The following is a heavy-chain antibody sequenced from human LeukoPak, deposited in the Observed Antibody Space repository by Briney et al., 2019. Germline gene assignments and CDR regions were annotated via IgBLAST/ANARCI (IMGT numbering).Heavy chain of an antibody. CDR1: GYSFTSYW. V-gene: IGHV5-51*01. CDR3: ARSLLPAAIARCWFDP. CDR2: SYPGDSDT. J-gene: IGHJ5*02. Sequence: GESLKISCKGSGYSFTSYWIGWVRQMPGKGLERMGISYPGDSDTRYSPSFQGQVTISADKSISTAYLQWSSLKASDTAMYYCARSLLPAAIARCWFDPWGQGTLVTVSS. D-gene: IGHD2-2*02.